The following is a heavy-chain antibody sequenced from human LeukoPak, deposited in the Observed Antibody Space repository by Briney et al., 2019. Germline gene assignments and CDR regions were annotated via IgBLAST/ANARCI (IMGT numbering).Heavy chain of an antibody. CDR2: INHSGST. D-gene: IGHD1-26*01. CDR3: ARVFGSGSYYRKRNWFDP. V-gene: IGHV4-34*01. CDR1: GGSFSGYY. J-gene: IGHJ5*02. Sequence: SETLSLTCAVYGGSFSGYYWSWIRQPPGKGLEWIGEINHSGSTNYNPSLKSRVTISVDTSKNQFSLKLSSVTAADTAVYYCARVFGSGSYYRKRNWFDPSGQGTLVTVSS.